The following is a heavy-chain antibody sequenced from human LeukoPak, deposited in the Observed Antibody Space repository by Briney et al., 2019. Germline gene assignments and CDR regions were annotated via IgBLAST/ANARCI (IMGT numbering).Heavy chain of an antibody. CDR1: GFTFSSYA. CDR3: ARAERSYYYDSSGYYDY. J-gene: IGHJ4*02. Sequence: GGPLRLSCAASGFTFSSYAMHWVRQAPGKGLEWVAVISYDGSNKYYADSVKGRFTISRDNSKNTLYLQMNSLRAEDTAVYYCARAERSYYYDSSGYYDYWGQGTLVTVSS. D-gene: IGHD3-22*01. CDR2: ISYDGSNK. V-gene: IGHV3-30-3*01.